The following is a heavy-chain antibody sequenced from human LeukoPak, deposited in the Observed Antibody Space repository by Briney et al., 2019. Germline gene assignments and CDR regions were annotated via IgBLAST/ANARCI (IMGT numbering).Heavy chain of an antibody. CDR3: ARDLRPGSGYYTYYYYYMDV. CDR1: GGSISSSSYS. D-gene: IGHD3-3*01. CDR2: IYYSGST. V-gene: IGHV4-39*07. J-gene: IGHJ6*03. Sequence: KPSETLSLTCTVSGGSISSSSYSWGWIRQPPGKGLGWVGRIYYSGSTYYNPSLKSRVTISVDTSKNQFSLKLSSVTAADTAVYYCARDLRPGSGYYTYYYYYMDVWGKGTTVTVSS.